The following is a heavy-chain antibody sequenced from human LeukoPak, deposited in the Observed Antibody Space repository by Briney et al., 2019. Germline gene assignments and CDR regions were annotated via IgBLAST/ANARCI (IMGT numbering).Heavy chain of an antibody. CDR2: FDPEDGET. D-gene: IGHD1-26*01. V-gene: IGHV1-24*01. J-gene: IGHJ4*02. CDR1: GYTLTELS. CDR3: GTGSGSSHPFDY. Sequence: ASVKVSCKVSGYTLTELSMHWVRQAPGKGLEWMGGFDPEDGETIYAQKFQGRVTMTEDTSTDTAYMELSSLRSEDPAVYYCGTGSGSSHPFDYWGQGTLVTVSS.